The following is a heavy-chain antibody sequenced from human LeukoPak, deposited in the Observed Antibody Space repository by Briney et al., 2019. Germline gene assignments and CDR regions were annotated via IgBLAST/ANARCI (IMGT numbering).Heavy chain of an antibody. J-gene: IGHJ4*02. D-gene: IGHD6-19*01. V-gene: IGHV4-34*01. CDR2: INHSGST. CDR3: ARGRKQWLEWGRNFDY. CDR1: GFIFSNYA. Sequence: MAGGSLRLSCAASGFIFSNYAMSWVRQPPGKGLEWIGEINHSGSTNYNPSLKSRVTISVDTSKNQFSLKLSSVTAADTAVYYCARGRKQWLEWGRNFDYWGQGTLVTVSS.